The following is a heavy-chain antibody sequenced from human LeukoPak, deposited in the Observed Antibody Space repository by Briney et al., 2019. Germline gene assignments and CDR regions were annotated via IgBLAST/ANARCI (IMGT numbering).Heavy chain of an antibody. CDR3: ARVPCSGGSCYPHRPYYFDY. CDR1: GGSISSYY. V-gene: IGHV4-59*01. Sequence: PSETLSLTCTVSGGSISSYYWSWIRQPPGKGLEWIGYIYYSGSTNYNPSLKSRVTISVDTSKNQFSLKLSSVTAADTAVYYCARVPCSGGSCYPHRPYYFDYWGQGTLVTVSS. D-gene: IGHD2-15*01. J-gene: IGHJ4*02. CDR2: IYYSGST.